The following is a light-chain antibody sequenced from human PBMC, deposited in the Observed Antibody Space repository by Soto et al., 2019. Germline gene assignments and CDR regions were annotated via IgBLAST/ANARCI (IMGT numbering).Light chain of an antibody. CDR3: QQYNSYPLT. CDR2: KAS. Sequence: DIQMTQSPSTLSASVGDRVTLACRASQSISSWLAWYQQKPGKATELLIYKASSLESGVPSRFSGSGSGTEFTLTISSLQPDDFATYYCQQYNSYPLTFGGGTKVDI. CDR1: QSISSW. V-gene: IGKV1-5*03. J-gene: IGKJ4*01.